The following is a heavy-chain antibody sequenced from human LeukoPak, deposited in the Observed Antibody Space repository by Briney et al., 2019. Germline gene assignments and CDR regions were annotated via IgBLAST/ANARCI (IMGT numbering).Heavy chain of an antibody. Sequence: ASVKVSCKASGYTVTSYDINWVRQATGQGLEWMGWMNPNSGNTGYAQKFQGRVTMTRNTSISTAYMELSSLRSEDTAVYYCERWTPSMLVATIWEDPAFDYWGQGTLVTVSS. J-gene: IGHJ4*02. CDR1: GYTVTSYD. D-gene: IGHD5-12*01. V-gene: IGHV1-8*01. CDR2: MNPNSGNT. CDR3: ERWTPSMLVATIWEDPAFDY.